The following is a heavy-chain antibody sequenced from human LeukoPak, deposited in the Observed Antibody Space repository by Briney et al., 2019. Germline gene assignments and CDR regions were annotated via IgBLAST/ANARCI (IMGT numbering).Heavy chain of an antibody. J-gene: IGHJ4*02. Sequence: GGSLRLSCAASGFTFSKSWMSWLRQTPEKGLEWVANIKEDGSEKYYVDSVKGRFTISKDNADNSLYLQMNSLTAEDTAVYYCARLGWASIDFWGQGTLVTVSS. V-gene: IGHV3-7*01. CDR1: GFTFSKSW. CDR2: IKEDGSEK. CDR3: ARLGWASIDF. D-gene: IGHD6-19*01.